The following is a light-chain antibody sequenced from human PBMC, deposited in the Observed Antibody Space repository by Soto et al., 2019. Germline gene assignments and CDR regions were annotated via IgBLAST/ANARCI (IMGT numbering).Light chain of an antibody. CDR3: QQYNSWPVT. CDR2: AAS. V-gene: IGKV1-8*01. J-gene: IGKJ4*01. Sequence: AIRMTQSPSSLSASTGDIVTITCRASQGISSYLAWYQQKPGKAPKLLIYAASTLQSGVPSRFSGSGSGTDFTLTISCLQSEDFAIYYCQQYNSWPVTFGGGTKVDI. CDR1: QGISSY.